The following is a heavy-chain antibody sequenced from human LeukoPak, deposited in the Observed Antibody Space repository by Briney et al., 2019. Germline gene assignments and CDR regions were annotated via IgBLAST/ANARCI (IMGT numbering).Heavy chain of an antibody. D-gene: IGHD3-10*01. Sequence: GASVKVSCKASGYTFTSYGISWVRQAPGQGLEWMGWISAYNGNTNYAQKLQGRVTMTTDTSTSTAYMEPRSLRSDDTAVYYCARGRSTTGASGSYYPAADYWGQGTLVTVSS. J-gene: IGHJ4*02. V-gene: IGHV1-18*01. CDR1: GYTFTSYG. CDR3: ARGRSTTGASGSYYPAADY. CDR2: ISAYNGNT.